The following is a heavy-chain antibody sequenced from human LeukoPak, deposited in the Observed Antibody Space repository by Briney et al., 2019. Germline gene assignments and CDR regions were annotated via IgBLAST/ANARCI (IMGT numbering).Heavy chain of an antibody. CDR1: GGSISSYY. CDR3: ARDTGFADY. D-gene: IGHD3-10*01. V-gene: IGHV4-59*12. Sequence: PSETLSLTCTVSGGSISSYYWSWIRQPPGKGLEWLGYIYYSGSTNYNPSLKSRVTLSMDTSKNQFSLSLNSVTAADTAVYYCARDTGFADYWGQGTLATVSS. J-gene: IGHJ4*02. CDR2: IYYSGST.